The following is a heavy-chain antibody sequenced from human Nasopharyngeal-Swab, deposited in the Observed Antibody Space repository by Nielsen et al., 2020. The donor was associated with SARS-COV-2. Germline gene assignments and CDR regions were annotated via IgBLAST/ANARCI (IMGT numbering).Heavy chain of an antibody. D-gene: IGHD2-2*01. CDR3: ARESGVSSTSPFDC. V-gene: IGHV3-33*01. CDR2: MWYAGSSE. CDR1: GFTFSNYD. Sequence: GGSLRLSCTAYGFTFSNYDIHWLRQTPGKGLEWVAVMWYAGSSERYADSVKGRFTISRDISKNTLYLQMNSLRAEDTAVYYCARESGVSSTSPFDCWGRGTLVTVSS. J-gene: IGHJ4*02.